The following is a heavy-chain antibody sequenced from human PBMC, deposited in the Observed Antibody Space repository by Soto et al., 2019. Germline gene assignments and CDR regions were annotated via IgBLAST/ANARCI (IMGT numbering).Heavy chain of an antibody. CDR3: VRGRNCAFDI. Sequence: QVQLQQSGPGLVKPSQTLSLTCGISGDSVFSNNVAWNWIRQSPSRGREWLGRTYYTSKWYNEYAVALKSRLTITPNTSKNQVSLQLNSVTPEDTAVYYCVRGRNCAFDIWGQGTMVTVSS. V-gene: IGHV6-1*01. J-gene: IGHJ3*02. CDR1: GDSVFSNNVA. CDR2: TYYTSKWYN.